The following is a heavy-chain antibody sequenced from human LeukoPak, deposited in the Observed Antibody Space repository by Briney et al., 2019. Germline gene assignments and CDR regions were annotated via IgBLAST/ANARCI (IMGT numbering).Heavy chain of an antibody. J-gene: IGHJ5*02. CDR1: GFSFRTCA. CDR2: ISDNGGRT. D-gene: IGHD3-22*01. CDR3: AREYDSSWPS. Sequence: GGSLRLSCAASGFSFRTCAMSWVRQAPGKGLEWVSAISDNGGRTYYADSVKGRFTISRDNSKNTLFVQMNSLRAEDTAVYYCAREYDSSWPSWGQGTLVTVSS. V-gene: IGHV3-23*01.